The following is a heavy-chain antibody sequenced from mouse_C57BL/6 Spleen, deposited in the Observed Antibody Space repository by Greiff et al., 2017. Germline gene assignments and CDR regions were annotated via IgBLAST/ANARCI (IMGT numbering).Heavy chain of an antibody. D-gene: IGHD1-1*01. CDR3: VRADSSLFTY. V-gene: IGHV10-3*01. J-gene: IGHJ3*01. CDR2: IRSKSSNYAT. Sequence: EVQLVESGGGLVQPKGSLKLSCATSGFTFNTYAMHCVRQAPGTGLEWVARIRSKSSNYATYYADSVKDRFTISRDDSQSMLYLQMNNRKTEDTAMYYCVRADSSLFTYWGQETLVTVSA. CDR1: GFTFNTYA.